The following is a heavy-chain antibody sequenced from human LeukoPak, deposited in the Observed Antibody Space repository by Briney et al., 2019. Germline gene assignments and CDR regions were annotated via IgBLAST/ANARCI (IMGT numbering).Heavy chain of an antibody. D-gene: IGHD6-19*01. CDR3: AGYSSGWPRDAFDI. CDR2: IYGDDET. CDR1: GFTITTNY. Sequence: GGSLRLSCAASGFTITTNYMTWVRQAPGKGLEWVSVIYGDDETNYADSVKGRFTISRDNSKNTLYLQMNSLRAEDTAVYYCAGYSSGWPRDAFDIWGQGTMVTVSS. V-gene: IGHV3-53*01. J-gene: IGHJ3*02.